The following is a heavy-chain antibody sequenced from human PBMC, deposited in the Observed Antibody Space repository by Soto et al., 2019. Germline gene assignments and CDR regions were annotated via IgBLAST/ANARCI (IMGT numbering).Heavy chain of an antibody. D-gene: IGHD4-17*01. CDR3: ARGLSVTLFDN. J-gene: IGHJ4*02. Sequence: QVQLQESGPGLVKPSQTLSLTCTVSGGSISTGGYYWTWIRQHPGKGLEWIGYIYYSGSTYYNPSLKSRVTISVDTSKSQFSLKLSSVTAADTAVYYWARGLSVTLFDNWGQGTLVTVSS. V-gene: IGHV4-31*03. CDR2: IYYSGST. CDR1: GGSISTGGYY.